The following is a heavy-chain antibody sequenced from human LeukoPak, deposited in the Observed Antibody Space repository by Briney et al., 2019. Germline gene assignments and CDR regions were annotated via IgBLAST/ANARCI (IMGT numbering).Heavy chain of an antibody. CDR3: ARENPSPTAMGSPNWFDP. CDR1: GFTFSSYS. J-gene: IGHJ5*02. V-gene: IGHV3-21*01. CDR2: ISSSSSYI. Sequence: GGSLRLSCAASGFTFSSYSMNWVRQAPGKGLEWVSSISSSSSYIYYADSVKGRFTISRDNAKNSLYLQMNSLRAEDTAVYYCARENPSPTAMGSPNWFDPWGQGTLVTVSS. D-gene: IGHD5-18*01.